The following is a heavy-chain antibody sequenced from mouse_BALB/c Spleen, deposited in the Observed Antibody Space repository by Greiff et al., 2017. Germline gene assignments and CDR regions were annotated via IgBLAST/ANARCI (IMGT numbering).Heavy chain of an antibody. D-gene: IGHD3-1*01. CDR2: IYPGSGNT. CDR1: GYAFTNYW. Sequence: QVQLKQSGAELVRPGTSVKISCKASGYAFTNYWLGWVKQRPGHGLEWIGDIYPGSGNTYYNEKFKGKATLTADKSSSTAYMQLSSLTSEDSAVYFCARSGFDYWGQGTTLTVSS. V-gene: IGHV1-63*01. CDR3: ARSGFDY. J-gene: IGHJ2*01.